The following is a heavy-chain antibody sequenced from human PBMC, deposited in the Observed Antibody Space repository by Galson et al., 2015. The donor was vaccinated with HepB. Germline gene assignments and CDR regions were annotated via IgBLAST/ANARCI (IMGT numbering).Heavy chain of an antibody. Sequence: QSGAEVKKPGESLKISCKGSGCSFTSYWIGWVRQMPGKGLEWMGIIYPGDSDTRYSPSFQGQVTISADKSISTAYLQWSSLKASHSAMYSWARLKTPALYPPWGQGTLVTVSS. CDR3: ARLKTPALYPP. CDR1: GCSFTSYW. V-gene: IGHV5-51*03. CDR2: IYPGDSDT. J-gene: IGHJ5*02. D-gene: IGHD2-2*01.